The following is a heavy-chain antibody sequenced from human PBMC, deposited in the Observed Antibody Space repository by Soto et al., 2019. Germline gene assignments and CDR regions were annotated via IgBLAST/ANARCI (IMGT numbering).Heavy chain of an antibody. Sequence: SVKVSCKXSGGTFSSYAISWVRQAPGQGLEWMGGIIPIFGTANCAQKFQGRVTITADESTSTAYMELSSLRSEDTAVYYCARSSGIQLWYEYYFDYWGQGTLVTVSS. CDR2: IIPIFGTA. D-gene: IGHD5-18*01. V-gene: IGHV1-69*13. CDR1: GGTFSSYA. J-gene: IGHJ4*02. CDR3: ARSSGIQLWYEYYFDY.